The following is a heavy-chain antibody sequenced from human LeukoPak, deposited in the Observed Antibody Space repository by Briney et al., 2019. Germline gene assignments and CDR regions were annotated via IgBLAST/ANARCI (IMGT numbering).Heavy chain of an antibody. J-gene: IGHJ4*02. V-gene: IGHV3-30*04. CDR3: PRERGIRALYFDN. D-gene: IGHD3-16*01. Sequence: PGRSLRLSCAASGFTFSSYTMHWVRQAPGKGLEWVALTSSDGNKYFADSVQGRFTISRDNSRNTVYLQLDSLRPDDTAVYYCPRERGIRALYFDNWGQGTLVTVSS. CDR1: GFTFSSYT. CDR2: TSSDGNK.